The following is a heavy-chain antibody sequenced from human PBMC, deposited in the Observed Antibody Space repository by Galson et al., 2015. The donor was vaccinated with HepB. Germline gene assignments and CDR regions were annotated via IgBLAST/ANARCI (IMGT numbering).Heavy chain of an antibody. V-gene: IGHV3-23*01. CDR3: AKDRGIAAPGAVNWFDP. D-gene: IGHD6-13*01. Sequence: SLRLSCAASTFLFSSYAMNWVRQAPGKGLEWVSTISSSGGSTYYADSVKGRFTVSRDNSKNTLYLQMNSLRDEDTALYYCAKDRGIAAPGAVNWFDPWGHGTLVTVSS. J-gene: IGHJ5*02. CDR1: TFLFSSYA. CDR2: ISSSGGST.